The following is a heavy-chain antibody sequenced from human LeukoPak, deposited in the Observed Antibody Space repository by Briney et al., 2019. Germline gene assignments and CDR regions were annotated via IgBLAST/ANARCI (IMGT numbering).Heavy chain of an antibody. Sequence: GGSLRLSCEASGFTLRNYNMNWVRQPPGKGLEWVSYIGRTTSYIFYADSVEGRFTISRDNAKNSLYLQMNSLRAEDTAVYYCARDTQGIAVAPTLDYWGQGTLVTVSS. D-gene: IGHD6-19*01. V-gene: IGHV3-21*01. CDR1: GFTLRNYN. CDR2: IGRTTSYI. CDR3: ARDTQGIAVAPTLDY. J-gene: IGHJ4*02.